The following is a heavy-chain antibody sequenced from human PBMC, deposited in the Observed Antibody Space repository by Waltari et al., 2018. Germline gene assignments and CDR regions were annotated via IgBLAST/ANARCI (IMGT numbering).Heavy chain of an antibody. CDR3: ASKAATRDRYYYYGMDV. V-gene: IGHV1-69*01. D-gene: IGHD2-15*01. CDR2: IIPIFGTA. J-gene: IGHJ6*02. CDR1: GGTFSSYA. Sequence: QVQLVQSGAEVKKPGSSVKVSCKASGGTFSSYAISWVRQAPGQGLEWMGGIIPIFGTANYAQKFQGRVTITADESTSTAYMELSSLRSEDTAVYYCASKAATRDRYYYYGMDVWGQGTTVTVSS.